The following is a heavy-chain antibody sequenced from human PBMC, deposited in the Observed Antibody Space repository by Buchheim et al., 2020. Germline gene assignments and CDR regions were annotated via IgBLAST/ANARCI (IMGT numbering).Heavy chain of an antibody. CDR3: AKVAALGYYIYYFDY. CDR1: GFTFRTYA. D-gene: IGHD3-22*01. V-gene: IGHV3-30-3*01. Sequence: QVQLVESGGGVVQPGRSLRLSCAASGFTFRTYAMHWVRQVPGKGLEWVSVISSDGNNKYYADSVKGRFTISRDNSKNTLSLQMNSLRAEDTAVYYCAKVAALGYYIYYFDYWGQGTL. CDR2: ISSDGNNK. J-gene: IGHJ4*02.